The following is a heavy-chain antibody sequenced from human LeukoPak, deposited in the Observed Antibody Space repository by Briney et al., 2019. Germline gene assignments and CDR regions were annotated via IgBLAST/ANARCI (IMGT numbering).Heavy chain of an antibody. Sequence: GSLRLSCAASGFTFSDYWMHWVRQAPGKGLVWVSHINADEDRAAYADSVKGRFTISRDNSKNTLSLQMNSLRAEDTAVYYCARESIVGLTPFLHIWGQGTMVTVSS. CDR1: GFTFSDYW. J-gene: IGHJ3*02. D-gene: IGHD1-26*01. CDR3: ARESIVGLTPFLHI. CDR2: INADEDRA. V-gene: IGHV3-74*01.